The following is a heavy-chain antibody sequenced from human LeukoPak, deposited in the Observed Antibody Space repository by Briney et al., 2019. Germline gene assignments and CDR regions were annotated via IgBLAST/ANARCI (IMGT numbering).Heavy chain of an antibody. Sequence: PGGSLRLSYAASGFTFSSYGMHWVRQAPGKGLEWVAFIRYDGSNKYYADSVKGRFTISRDNSKNTLYLQMNSPRAEDTAVYYCAKVGGFYSSSWYNWFDPWGQGTLVTVSS. CDR3: AKVGGFYSSSWYNWFDP. CDR2: IRYDGSNK. J-gene: IGHJ5*02. V-gene: IGHV3-30*02. D-gene: IGHD6-13*01. CDR1: GFTFSSYG.